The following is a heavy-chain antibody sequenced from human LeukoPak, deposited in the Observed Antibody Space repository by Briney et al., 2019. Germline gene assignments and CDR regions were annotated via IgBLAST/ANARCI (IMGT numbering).Heavy chain of an antibody. J-gene: IGHJ4*02. V-gene: IGHV3-23*01. D-gene: IGHD1-26*01. Sequence: PGGSLRLSCAASGFTFSSYAMSWVRQAPGKGLEWVSTISSSGGSTCYADSVRGRFTISRDNSKNTLYLQMNSLRAEDTAVYYCAKVVGATTRGYFDYWGQGTLVTVSS. CDR2: ISSSGGST. CDR1: GFTFSSYA. CDR3: AKVVGATTRGYFDY.